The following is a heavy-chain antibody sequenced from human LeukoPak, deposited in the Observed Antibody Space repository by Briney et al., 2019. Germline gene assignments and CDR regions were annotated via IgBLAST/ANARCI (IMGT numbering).Heavy chain of an antibody. D-gene: IGHD6-19*01. V-gene: IGHV3-11*01. CDR2: NSSSGSTI. CDR1: GFTFSDYY. J-gene: IGHJ4*02. CDR3: APNSSGWCRYGY. Sequence: GGSLRLSCAASGFTFSDYYMSWIRQAPEEGLERVLYNSSSGSTIYYADSEKGRFTISRDNAKNSLYLQMNSLRAEDTAVYYCAPNSSGWCRYGYWGQGTLVTVSS.